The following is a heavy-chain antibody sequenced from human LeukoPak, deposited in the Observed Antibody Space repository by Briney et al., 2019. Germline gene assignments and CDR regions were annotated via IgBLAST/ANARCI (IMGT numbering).Heavy chain of an antibody. CDR1: GFTFSNYG. V-gene: IGHV3-30*03. D-gene: IGHD2-2*01. CDR2: ISYDERNE. J-gene: IGHJ1*01. Sequence: GESLKISCAASGFTFSNYGMHWVRQAPGKGLEWVAVISYDERNEYYADSVKGRFTISRDNSKNTLYLQMNSLRAEDTAVYYCVRERQPAALEYFHHWGQGTLVTVSS. CDR3: VRERQPAALEYFHH.